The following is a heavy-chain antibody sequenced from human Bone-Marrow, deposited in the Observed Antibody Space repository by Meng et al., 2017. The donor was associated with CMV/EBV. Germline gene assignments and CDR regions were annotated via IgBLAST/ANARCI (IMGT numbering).Heavy chain of an antibody. CDR1: GFSHSPSGVG. V-gene: IGHV2-5*01. CDR2: IYWNDDK. CDR3: AHTIVDLAWGNWFDP. D-gene: IGHD2-15*01. Sequence: SGPTLVKPTQSRTLTCTLSGFSHSPSGVGVGWIRQPPGKALEWLALIYWNDDKRYSPSLKSRLTITKDTSKNQVVLTMTNMDPVDTATYSCAHTIVDLAWGNWFDPWGQGTLVTVSS. J-gene: IGHJ5*02.